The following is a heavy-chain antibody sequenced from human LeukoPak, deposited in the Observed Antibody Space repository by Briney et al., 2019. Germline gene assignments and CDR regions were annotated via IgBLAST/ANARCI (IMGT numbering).Heavy chain of an antibody. CDR2: IISILGIA. Sequence: SVKVSCKASGGTFSSYAISWVRQAPGQGPEWMGRIISILGIANYAQKFQGRVTITADKSTSTAYMELSSLRSEDTAVYYCARDGYNRGAFDIWGQGTMVTVSS. CDR3: ARDGYNRGAFDI. V-gene: IGHV1-69*04. CDR1: GGTFSSYA. D-gene: IGHD5-24*01. J-gene: IGHJ3*02.